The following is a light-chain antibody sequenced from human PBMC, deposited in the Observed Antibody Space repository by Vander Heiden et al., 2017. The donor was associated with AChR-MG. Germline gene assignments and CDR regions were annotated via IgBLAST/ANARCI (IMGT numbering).Light chain of an antibody. V-gene: IGLV7-46*01. J-gene: IGLJ1*01. CDR2: DKT. CDR1: IGVVTSGHY. Sequence: QAAATPEPSLTVSSGGTVTLTCGSSIGVVTSGHYLLCFQQKPGRGPTTLIYDKTKKHSGTPARFSGSLVRGRAALTLAGALPEDEGYYYCLLSEPSARLFGTGTTVIVL. CDR3: LLSEPSARL.